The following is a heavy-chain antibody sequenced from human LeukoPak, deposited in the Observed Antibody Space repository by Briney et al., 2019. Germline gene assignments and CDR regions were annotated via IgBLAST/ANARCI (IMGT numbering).Heavy chain of an antibody. CDR2: IYYSGST. J-gene: IGHJ4*02. D-gene: IGHD4-17*01. Sequence: PSQTLSLTCTVSGGSISSGDYYWSWIRQPPGKGLEWIGYIYYSGSTYYNPSLKSRVTISVDTSKNQFSLKLSSVTAADTAVYYCARDRGYGDYGGEVDYWGQGTLVTASS. CDR1: GGSISSGDYY. CDR3: ARDRGYGDYGGEVDY. V-gene: IGHV4-30-4*01.